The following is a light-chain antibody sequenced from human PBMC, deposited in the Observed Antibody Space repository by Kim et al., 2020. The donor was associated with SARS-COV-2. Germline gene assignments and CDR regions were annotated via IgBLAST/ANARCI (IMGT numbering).Light chain of an antibody. CDR3: QQYNSYSQT. J-gene: IGKJ1*01. CDR2: DAS. Sequence: ASVGDRVTITCRASQSVSTWLAWYQQKPGRAPNLLIFDASVLNSGVPSRFSGSGSGTQFTLTITSLQPDDFATYYCQQYNSYSQTFGQGTKVDIK. CDR1: QSVSTW. V-gene: IGKV1-5*01.